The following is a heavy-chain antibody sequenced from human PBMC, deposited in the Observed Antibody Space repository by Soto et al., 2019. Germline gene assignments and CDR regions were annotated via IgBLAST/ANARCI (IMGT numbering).Heavy chain of an antibody. V-gene: IGHV3-48*03. CDR1: VFTFSSYE. CDR3: VRDRGSWNYYYGLDV. CDR2: ISSGGSTL. D-gene: IGHD3-10*01. J-gene: IGHJ6*02. Sequence: GWSLRLSCAASVFTFSSYEMNWVRQAPGKGLVWLSYISSGGSTLYYADSVKGRFTISRDNAKNALYLQMNSLRAEDTAVYYCVRDRGSWNYYYGLDVWGQGTTVTVSS.